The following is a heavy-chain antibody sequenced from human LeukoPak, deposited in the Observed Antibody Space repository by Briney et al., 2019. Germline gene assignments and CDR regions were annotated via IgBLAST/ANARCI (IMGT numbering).Heavy chain of an antibody. Sequence: PSETLSLTCTVSGGSISSSSYYWGWIRQPPGKGLEWIGSIYHSGSTYYNPSLKSRVTISVDTSKNQFSLKLSSVTAADTAVYYCARYGSSWMAGDYWGQGTLVTVSS. CDR2: IYHSGST. D-gene: IGHD6-13*01. CDR1: GGSISSSSYY. J-gene: IGHJ4*02. CDR3: ARYGSSWMAGDY. V-gene: IGHV4-39*07.